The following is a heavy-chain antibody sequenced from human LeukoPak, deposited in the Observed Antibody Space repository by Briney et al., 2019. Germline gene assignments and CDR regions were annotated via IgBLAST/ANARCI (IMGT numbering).Heavy chain of an antibody. CDR1: GFTFSSYG. V-gene: IGHV3-64*01. CDR2: ISSNGGST. CDR3: ARVSSGWYGY. J-gene: IGHJ1*01. Sequence: PGGSLGLSCAASGFTFSSYGMHWVRQAPGKGLEYVSAISSNGGSTNYANSVKGRFTISRDNSKNTLYLQMGSLRTEDMAVYYCARVSSGWYGYWGQGTLVTVSS. D-gene: IGHD6-19*01.